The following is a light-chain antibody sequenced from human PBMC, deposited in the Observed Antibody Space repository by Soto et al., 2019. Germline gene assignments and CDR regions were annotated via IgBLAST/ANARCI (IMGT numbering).Light chain of an antibody. Sequence: EKVMTQSPATLSVSPGERAILFCRASQSISSDLAWYQQKPGQAPRLLIYGASTRATGIPARFSGSGSGTEFTLTISSLQSEDFAVYYCQQYNNWPPCTFGQGTKVEIK. J-gene: IGKJ1*01. CDR1: QSISSD. CDR2: GAS. CDR3: QQYNNWPPCT. V-gene: IGKV3-15*01.